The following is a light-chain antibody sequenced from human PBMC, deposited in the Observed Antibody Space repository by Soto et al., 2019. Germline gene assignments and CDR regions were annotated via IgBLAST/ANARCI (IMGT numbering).Light chain of an antibody. CDR1: SSDVGGYNY. V-gene: IGLV2-14*01. CDR3: RSYTSSSTPYV. J-gene: IGLJ1*01. Sequence: QSALTQRASVSGSPGQSITISCTGTSSDVGGYNYVSWYQQHPGKAPKLMIYDVSNRPSGVSNRFSGSKSGNTASLTISGLQAEDEADYYCRSYTSSSTPYVFGIGTKVTVL. CDR2: DVS.